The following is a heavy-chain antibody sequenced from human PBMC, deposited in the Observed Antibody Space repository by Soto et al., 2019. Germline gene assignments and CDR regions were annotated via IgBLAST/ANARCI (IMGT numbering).Heavy chain of an antibody. D-gene: IGHD6-13*01. CDR1: GGSISSYY. J-gene: IGHJ5*02. CDR2: IYYSGST. Sequence: SETLSLTCTVSGGSISSYYWSWIRQPPGKGLEWIGYIYYSGSTNYNPSLKSRVTISVDTSKNQFSLKLSSVTAADTAVYYCARAASSSWQDNWFDPWGQGTLVTSPQ. CDR3: ARAASSSWQDNWFDP. V-gene: IGHV4-59*01.